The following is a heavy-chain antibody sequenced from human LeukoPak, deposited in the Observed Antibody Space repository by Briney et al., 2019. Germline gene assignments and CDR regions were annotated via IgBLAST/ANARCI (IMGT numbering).Heavy chain of an antibody. CDR2: ITSKPNSYAT. D-gene: IGHD6-19*01. V-gene: IGHV3-73*01. CDR3: TGGSGWYSPDY. CDR1: GFTFSGSV. J-gene: IGHJ4*02. Sequence: GGSLRLSCAASGFTFSGSVMHWVRQASGKGLEWVGRITSKPNSYATVYAASVKGRFTISSDDSKNTAYLQMNSLKIEDTAVYYCTGGSGWYSPDYWGQGTPVTVSS.